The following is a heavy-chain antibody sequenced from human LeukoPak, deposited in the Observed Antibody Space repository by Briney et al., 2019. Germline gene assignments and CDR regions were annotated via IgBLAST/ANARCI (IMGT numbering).Heavy chain of an antibody. CDR3: ARARRGASDAFDI. J-gene: IGHJ3*02. D-gene: IGHD6-25*01. CDR2: ISSSSTYI. V-gene: IGHV3-11*06. CDR1: GFTFSDYY. Sequence: GGSLRLSCAASGFTFSDYYMSWIRQAPGKGLQWVSSISSSSTYIYYVDSVKGRFTISRENAKNSLYLQMNSLRAGDTAVYYCARARRGASDAFDIWDQGTMVTVSS.